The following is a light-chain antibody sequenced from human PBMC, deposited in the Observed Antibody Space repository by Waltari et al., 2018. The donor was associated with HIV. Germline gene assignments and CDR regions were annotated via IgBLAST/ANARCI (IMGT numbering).Light chain of an antibody. CDR2: DAS. CDR3: QHYHSDPPT. CDR1: QGISNS. Sequence: IRMTQSPSSFSASIGDRVTITCRASQGISNSVAWYQQKPGAAPKLLIYDASVLQSGVPARFSGGGSGSDFSLSISCLQSEDFATYCCQHYHSDPPTFGPGTRVEIK. V-gene: IGKV1-8*01. J-gene: IGKJ1*01.